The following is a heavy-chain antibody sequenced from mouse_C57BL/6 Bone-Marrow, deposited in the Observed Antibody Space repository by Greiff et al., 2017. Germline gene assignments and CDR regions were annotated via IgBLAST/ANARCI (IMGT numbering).Heavy chain of an antibody. D-gene: IGHD1-1*01. V-gene: IGHV7-1*01. Sequence: EVMLVESGGGLVQSGRSLRLSCATSGFTFSDFYMEWVRQAPGKGLEWIAASRNKANDYTTEYSASVKGRFIVSRDTSQSILYRQMNALRAEDTAMYYCARDAVYYYGNWYFDVWGTGTTVTVSS. CDR2: SRNKANDYTT. CDR1: GFTFSDFY. J-gene: IGHJ1*03. CDR3: ARDAVYYYGNWYFDV.